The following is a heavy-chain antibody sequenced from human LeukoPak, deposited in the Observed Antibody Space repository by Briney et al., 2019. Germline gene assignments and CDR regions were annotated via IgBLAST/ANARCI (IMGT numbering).Heavy chain of an antibody. J-gene: IGHJ5*02. V-gene: IGHV4-34*01. Sequence: SETLSLTCAVYGGSFSGYYWSWLRQPPGKGLEWIGEINHSGSTNNYPTLKSRVTISVATSKNQFSLKLSSVTAADTAVYYCAKGARALIAAAGTNNWFDPWGQGSLVTVSS. CDR2: INHSGST. CDR3: AKGARALIAAAGTNNWFDP. CDR1: GGSFSGYY. D-gene: IGHD6-13*01.